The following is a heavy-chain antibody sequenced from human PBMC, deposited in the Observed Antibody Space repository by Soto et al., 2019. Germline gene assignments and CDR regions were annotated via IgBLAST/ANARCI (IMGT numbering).Heavy chain of an antibody. Sequence: QVQLVQSGAEVKKPGSSVKVSCKATGGTFSSYTISWVRQAPGQGLEWMGRIIPILGIANYAQEFQGRVTITADKSTSTAYMELCSLRSEYTAVYYCARGRGEGSFDYWGQGTLVTVSS. J-gene: IGHJ4*02. CDR3: ARGRGEGSFDY. CDR2: IIPILGIA. V-gene: IGHV1-69*02. CDR1: GGTFSSYT. D-gene: IGHD2-21*01.